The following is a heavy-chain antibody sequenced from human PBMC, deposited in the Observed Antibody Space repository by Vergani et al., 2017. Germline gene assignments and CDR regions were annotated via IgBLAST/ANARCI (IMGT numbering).Heavy chain of an antibody. D-gene: IGHD2-15*01. CDR3: ARLLIPPIVVVAATYWFDP. CDR2: IYPGDSDT. CDR1: GYSFTSYW. Sequence: EVQLVQSGAVVKKPGEPLQISCKGSGYSFTSYWIGWVRPMPGKGLEWMGIIYPGDSDTRYSPSFQGQVTISADKSLSTAYRRWSSLKASDTAMYYCARLLIPPIVVVAATYWFDPWGQGTLVTVSS. J-gene: IGHJ5*02. V-gene: IGHV5-51*01.